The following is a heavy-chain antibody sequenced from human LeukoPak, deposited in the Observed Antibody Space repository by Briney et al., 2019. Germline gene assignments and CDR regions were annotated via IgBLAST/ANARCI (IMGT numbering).Heavy chain of an antibody. CDR2: INHSGST. CDR1: GGSFSDYY. V-gene: IGHV4-34*01. CDR3: ARGPPRASSNTYFDY. D-gene: IGHD2-2*01. Sequence: RPSETLSLTCAVYGGSFSDYYWSWIRQPPGKGLEWIGEINHSGSTNYNPSLKSRVTISVDTSKNQFSLKLSSVTAADTAVYYCARGPPRASSNTYFDYWGQGTLVTVSS. J-gene: IGHJ4*02.